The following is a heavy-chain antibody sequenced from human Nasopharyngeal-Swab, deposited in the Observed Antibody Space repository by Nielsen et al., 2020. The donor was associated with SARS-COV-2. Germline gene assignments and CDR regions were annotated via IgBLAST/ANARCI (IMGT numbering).Heavy chain of an antibody. CDR2: ISGSGGST. V-gene: IGHV3-23*01. Sequence: GESLKISCADSGFTFSSYAMSWVRQAPGKGLEWVSAISGSGGSTYYADSVKGRFTISRDNSKNTPYLQMNSLRAEDTAVYYCAKGPGYCSSTSCARKAYFDYWGQGTLVTVSS. D-gene: IGHD2-2*03. CDR1: GFTFSSYA. CDR3: AKGPGYCSSTSCARKAYFDY. J-gene: IGHJ4*02.